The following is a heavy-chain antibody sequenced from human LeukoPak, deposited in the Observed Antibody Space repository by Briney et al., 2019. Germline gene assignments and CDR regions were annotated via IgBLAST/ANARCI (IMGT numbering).Heavy chain of an antibody. CDR3: ARDARGMATITFHVPPYYMDV. CDR1: GGSISSSNW. D-gene: IGHD5-24*01. J-gene: IGHJ6*03. CDR2: TYPGGST. V-gene: IGHV4-4*02. Sequence: SGTLSLTCGISGGSISSSNWWTWVRQPPGKGLEWIGETYPGGSTNYSPSLKSRVTISIDKSKTQFSLKLTSVTAADTAVYYCARDARGMATITFHVPPYYMDVWGKGTTVTVSS.